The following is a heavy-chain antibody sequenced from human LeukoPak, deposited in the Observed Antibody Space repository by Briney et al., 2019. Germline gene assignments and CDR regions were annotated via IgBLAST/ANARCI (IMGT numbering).Heavy chain of an antibody. D-gene: IGHD3-22*01. CDR1: GYSFTGYY. J-gene: IGHJ5*02. Sequence: ASVKVSCKASGYSFTGYYMHWIRQAPGQELEWMGWINPNSGATNNAHKLQGRVTMTRDTSISTAYMELSGLRSDDTAVYYCAVATNYYGSSAYYVDPWGQGTLVTVSS. CDR2: INPNSGAT. V-gene: IGHV1-2*02. CDR3: AVATNYYGSSAYYVDP.